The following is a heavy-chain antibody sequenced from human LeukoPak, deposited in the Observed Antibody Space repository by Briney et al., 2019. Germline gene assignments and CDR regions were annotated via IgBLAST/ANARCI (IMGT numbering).Heavy chain of an antibody. V-gene: IGHV3-64*01. CDR3: AKGNDYGDPLDY. D-gene: IGHD4-17*01. J-gene: IGHJ4*02. CDR2: ISSNGGST. Sequence: GGSLRLSCAASGFTFSSYAMHWVRQAPGKGLEYVSAISSNGGSTYYANSVKGRFTISRDNSKNTLYLQMNSLRAEDTAVYYCAKGNDYGDPLDYWGQGTLVTVSS. CDR1: GFTFSSYA.